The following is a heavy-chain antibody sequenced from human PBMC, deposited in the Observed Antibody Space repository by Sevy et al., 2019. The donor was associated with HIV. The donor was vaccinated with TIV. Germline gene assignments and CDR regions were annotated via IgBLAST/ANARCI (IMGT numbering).Heavy chain of an antibody. CDR3: ARGGKDIVVVVAATADY. V-gene: IGHV3-48*02. CDR1: GFTFSSYS. D-gene: IGHD2-15*01. CDR2: ISSSSSTK. J-gene: IGHJ4*02. Sequence: GGSLRLSCAASGFTFSSYSMNWVRQAPGKGLEWVSYISSSSSTKYYADSVKGRFTISRDNAKNSLYLQRNSLRDEDTAVYYCARGGKDIVVVVAATADYWRQGTLVTVSS.